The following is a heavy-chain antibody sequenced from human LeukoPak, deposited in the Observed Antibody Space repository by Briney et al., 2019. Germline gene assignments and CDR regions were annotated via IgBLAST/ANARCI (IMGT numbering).Heavy chain of an antibody. CDR1: GYTFTSYG. CDR2: ISAYNGNT. CDR3: ARVEYGDYGVGY. V-gene: IGHV1-18*01. J-gene: IGHJ4*02. Sequence: ASVKVSCKASGYTFTSYGISWVRQAPGQGLEWMGWISAYNGNTNYAQKLQGRVTMTTDTSTSTAYMELSSLRSEDTAVYYCARVEYGDYGVGYWGQGTLVTVSS. D-gene: IGHD4-17*01.